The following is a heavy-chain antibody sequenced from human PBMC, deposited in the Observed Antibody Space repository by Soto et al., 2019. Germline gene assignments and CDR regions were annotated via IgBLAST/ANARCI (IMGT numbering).Heavy chain of an antibody. V-gene: IGHV2-5*02. D-gene: IGHD3-9*01. CDR3: AHMIRYFDWLSDPLGYYFDY. CDR1: GFSLSTSGVG. J-gene: IGHJ4*02. CDR2: IYWDDDK. Sequence: QITLKESGPTLVKPTQTLTLTCTFSGFSLSTSGVGVGWIRQPPGKALEWLALIYWDDDKRYSPSLKSRLTITKDTSKNQVVLTMTHMDPVDTATYYCAHMIRYFDWLSDPLGYYFDYWGQGTLVTVSS.